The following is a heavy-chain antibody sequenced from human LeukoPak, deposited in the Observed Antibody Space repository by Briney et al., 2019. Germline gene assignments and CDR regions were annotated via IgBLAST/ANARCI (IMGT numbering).Heavy chain of an antibody. J-gene: IGHJ4*02. CDR3: ARDLSSSCYLHY. CDR1: GYTFTGYY. V-gene: IGHV1-46*01. Sequence: GASVKVSCKASGYTFTGYYMHWVRQAPGQGLEWMGIINPSGGSTSYAQKFQGRVTMTRDTSTSTVYMELSGLRSEDTAVYYCARDLSSSCYLHYWGQGTLVTVSS. D-gene: IGHD2-2*01. CDR2: INPSGGST.